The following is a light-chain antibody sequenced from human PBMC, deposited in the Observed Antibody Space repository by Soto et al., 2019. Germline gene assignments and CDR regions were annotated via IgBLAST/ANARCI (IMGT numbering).Light chain of an antibody. Sequence: QSALTQPASVSGSPGQSITISCTGTSSDVGTYDYVSWHQQHPGKAPKLIIYDVNNRPSGVSSRFSGSKSGNTAPLTISGLQAEDEADYYCCSFSTSGTHVFGTGTKVTVL. J-gene: IGLJ1*01. V-gene: IGLV2-14*01. CDR1: SSDVGTYDY. CDR3: CSFSTSGTHV. CDR2: DVN.